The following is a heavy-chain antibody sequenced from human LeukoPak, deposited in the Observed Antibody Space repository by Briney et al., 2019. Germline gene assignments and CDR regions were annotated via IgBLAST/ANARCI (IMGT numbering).Heavy chain of an antibody. Sequence: GGSLRLSCVDSGFTFSNYAMSWVRQAPGKGLEWVSAISGSGDLTYYTDSVKGRFTISRDNSKNTLYLQMDSLRAEDTAVYYCAKGNAVRGVQNYYYSYMDVWGKGTTVTISS. CDR3: AKGNAVRGVQNYYYSYMDV. J-gene: IGHJ6*03. CDR2: ISGSGDLT. CDR1: GFTFSNYA. V-gene: IGHV3-23*01. D-gene: IGHD3-10*01.